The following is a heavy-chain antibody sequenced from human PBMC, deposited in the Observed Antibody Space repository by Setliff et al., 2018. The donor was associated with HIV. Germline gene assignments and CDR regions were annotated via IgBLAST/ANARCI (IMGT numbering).Heavy chain of an antibody. J-gene: IGHJ4*02. D-gene: IGHD3-9*01. CDR1: GFIYSDYW. CDR3: TKGRTYYDILTGRKTNDY. V-gene: IGHV3-15*01. CDR2: IQSKTDGEST. Sequence: PGESLKISCAASGFIYSDYWMSWVRQAPGKGLEWVGRIQSKTDGESTDYAAPVKGRFTISRDYSKNTLFLQMNSLKAEDTAMYYCTKGRTYYDILTGRKTNDYWGQGTLVTVSS.